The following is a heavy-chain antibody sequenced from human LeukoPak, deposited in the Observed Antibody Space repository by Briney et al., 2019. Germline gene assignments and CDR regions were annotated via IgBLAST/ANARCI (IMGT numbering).Heavy chain of an antibody. CDR3: AKPRPGGGTEPFDS. V-gene: IGHV3-23*01. J-gene: IGHJ4*02. CDR1: GFTFSIYG. D-gene: IGHD1-26*01. Sequence: GGSLRLSCAASGFTFSIYGMSWVRQAPGKGLEWVSAICTGGDSTYYADSVKGRFAISRDNSKDTLYLQMNSLRAEDTAVYYCAKPRPGGGTEPFDSWGQGTLVTVSS. CDR2: ICTGGDST.